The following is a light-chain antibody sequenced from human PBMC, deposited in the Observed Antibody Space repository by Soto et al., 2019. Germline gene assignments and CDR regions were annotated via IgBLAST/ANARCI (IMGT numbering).Light chain of an antibody. V-gene: IGLV2-14*01. CDR3: TSYTTNGTPYV. J-gene: IGLJ1*01. Sequence: QSVLTQPASVSGSPGQSITISCTGTSSDVGGYNYVSWYQQHPGKAPKLMIYEVSNRPSGVSNRFSGSKSGNTASLTISGLQADDEADYYCTSYTTNGTPYVFGTGTKLTVL. CDR1: SSDVGGYNY. CDR2: EVS.